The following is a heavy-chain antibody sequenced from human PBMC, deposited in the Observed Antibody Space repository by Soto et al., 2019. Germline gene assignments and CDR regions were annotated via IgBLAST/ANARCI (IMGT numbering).Heavy chain of an antibody. CDR2: ISGSGGST. V-gene: IGHV3-23*01. CDR3: AKPIISSSWWKYEYYGMDV. J-gene: IGHJ6*02. Sequence: EVQLLESGGGLVQPGGSLRLSCAASGFTFSNYAMSWVRQAPGKGLEWVSVISGSGGSTYYADSVKGRFTISRDNSKNTLYLQMNSLRAEDAAVYYCAKPIISSSWWKYEYYGMDVWGQGTTVTVSS. CDR1: GFTFSNYA. D-gene: IGHD6-13*01.